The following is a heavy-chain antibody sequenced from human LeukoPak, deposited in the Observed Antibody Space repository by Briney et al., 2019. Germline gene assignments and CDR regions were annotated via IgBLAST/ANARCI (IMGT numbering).Heavy chain of an antibody. CDR3: ARDLRTPSDTNIAIDY. V-gene: IGHV3-74*01. CDR2: IKSDGSSA. D-gene: IGHD4-23*01. Sequence: GGSLRLTCAASGFTFSSYWMHWVRQAPGKGLVWVSRIKSDGSSASYADSVKGRFTISRDNAKNTLYLQMNSLRAEDTAVYYCARDLRTPSDTNIAIDYWGQGTLVTVSS. CDR1: GFTFSSYW. J-gene: IGHJ4*02.